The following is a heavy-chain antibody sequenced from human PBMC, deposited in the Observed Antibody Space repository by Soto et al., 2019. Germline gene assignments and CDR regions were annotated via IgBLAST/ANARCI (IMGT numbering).Heavy chain of an antibody. CDR1: GFSLSTSGVG. CDR2: IYWDDDK. J-gene: IGHJ5*02. V-gene: IGHV2-5*02. CDR3: AHRSYSVTMVNWFDP. Sequence: QITLKESGPTLVKPTQTLTLTCTFSGFSLSTSGVGVGWIRQPPGKALEWLALIYWDDDKRYSSSLKSRLTTTKYASKNHVVLRMTNMDPVDTATYYCAHRSYSVTMVNWFDPRGQGTLVTVSS. D-gene: IGHD4-17*01.